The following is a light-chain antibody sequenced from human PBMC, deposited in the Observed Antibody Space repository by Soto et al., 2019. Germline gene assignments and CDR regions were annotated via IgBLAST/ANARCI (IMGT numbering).Light chain of an antibody. Sequence: DIQMTQSPSTLSASVGDRVTITCRASQSISSWLAWYHQKPGTAPKLLIYKASTLQSGVPSRFSGSGSGTELTLTISSLQPDDSATYYCQQYNDNWTFGQGTKVDIK. CDR2: KAS. CDR1: QSISSW. J-gene: IGKJ1*01. V-gene: IGKV1-5*03. CDR3: QQYNDNWT.